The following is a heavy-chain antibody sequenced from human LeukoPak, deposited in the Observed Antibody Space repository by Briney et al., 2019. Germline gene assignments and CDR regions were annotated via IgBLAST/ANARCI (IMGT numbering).Heavy chain of an antibody. CDR1: GGSISSSSYY. Sequence: SETLSLTCTVSGGSISSSSYYWGWIRQPPGKGLEWIGSIYYSGSTYYNPSLKSRVTISVDTSKNQFSLKLSSVTAADTAVYYCARRSSSWYDRQDAFDIWGQGTMVTVSS. CDR3: ARRSSSWYDRQDAFDI. J-gene: IGHJ3*02. CDR2: IYYSGST. V-gene: IGHV4-39*01. D-gene: IGHD6-13*01.